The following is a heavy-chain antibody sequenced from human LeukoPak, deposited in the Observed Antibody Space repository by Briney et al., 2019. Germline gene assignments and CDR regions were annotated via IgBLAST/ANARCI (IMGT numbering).Heavy chain of an antibody. Sequence: GGSLRLSCAASGFTLSSYTMNWVRQAPGKGLEWVSSISSSSTYLDYADSLKGRFTISRDNAKNSLYLQMNSLRAEDTAVYYCARRSYCGGDCYGSDAFDIWGQGTMVTVST. CDR3: ARRSYCGGDCYGSDAFDI. CDR2: ISSSSTYL. V-gene: IGHV3-21*01. CDR1: GFTLSSYT. D-gene: IGHD2-21*02. J-gene: IGHJ3*02.